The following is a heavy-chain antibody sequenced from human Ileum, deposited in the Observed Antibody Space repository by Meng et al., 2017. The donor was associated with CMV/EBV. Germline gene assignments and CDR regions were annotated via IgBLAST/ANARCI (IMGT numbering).Heavy chain of an antibody. CDR2: ISSSGSI. Sequence: APGVVTPSVTLPLTCPVTDGSISYYYWSWILQSADKGLEWIGRISSSGSINYNPSLESRLTLSVDTSKKQLSLKLSSVTAADTAVYYCARAEADTGNFEYWGQGTLVTVSS. CDR1: DGSISYYY. CDR3: ARAEADTGNFEY. V-gene: IGHV4-4*07. J-gene: IGHJ4*02. D-gene: IGHD6-19*01.